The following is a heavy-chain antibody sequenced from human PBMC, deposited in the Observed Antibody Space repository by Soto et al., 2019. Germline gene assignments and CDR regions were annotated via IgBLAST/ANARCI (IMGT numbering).Heavy chain of an antibody. D-gene: IGHD5-18*01. V-gene: IGHV3-9*01. CDR1: GFTFDDYA. J-gene: IGHJ4*02. CDR3: VRSNGGYSYVTPFDY. Sequence: EVHLEESGGALVQPGRSLRLSCAASGFTFDDYAMHWVRQVLGKGLEWVSSISWNSGNIGYADSVKGRFTTSRDNAKNSLYLQMNSLRPEDTALYYCVRSNGGYSYVTPFDYWGQGTLVTVSS. CDR2: ISWNSGNI.